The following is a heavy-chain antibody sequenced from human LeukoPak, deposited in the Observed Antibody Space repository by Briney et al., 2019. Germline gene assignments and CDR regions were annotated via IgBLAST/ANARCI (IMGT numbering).Heavy chain of an antibody. V-gene: IGHV4-39*01. CDR3: ARPRSRTNWYFDL. D-gene: IGHD2-15*01. Sequence: SETLSLTCTVSGGSISSSSYYWGWIRQPPGKGLEWIGNIYYSGSTYYNPSLKSRVTISVDTSKNQFSLKLSSVTAADTAVYYCARPRSRTNWYFDLWGRGTLVTVSS. CDR2: IYYSGST. J-gene: IGHJ2*01. CDR1: GGSISSSSYY.